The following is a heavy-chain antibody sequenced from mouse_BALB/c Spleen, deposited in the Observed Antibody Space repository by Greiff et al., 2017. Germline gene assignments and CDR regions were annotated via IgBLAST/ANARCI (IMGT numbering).Heavy chain of an antibody. CDR3: ARRGYDYDGYAMDY. J-gene: IGHJ4*01. CDR1: GYSITSGYY. D-gene: IGHD2-4*01. Sequence: DVKLQESGPGLVKPSQSLSLTCSVTGYSITSGYYWNWIRQFPGNKLEWMGYISYDGSNNYNPSLKNRISITRDTSKNQFFLKLNSVTTEDTATYYCARRGYDYDGYAMDYWGQGTSVTVSS. V-gene: IGHV3-6*02. CDR2: ISYDGSN.